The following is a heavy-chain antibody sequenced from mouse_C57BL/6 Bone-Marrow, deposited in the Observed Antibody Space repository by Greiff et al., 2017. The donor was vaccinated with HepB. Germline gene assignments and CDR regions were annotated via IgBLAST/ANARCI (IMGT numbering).Heavy chain of an antibody. CDR1: GYTFTSYG. J-gene: IGHJ3*01. D-gene: IGHD2-2*01. Sequence: QVQLKESGAELARPGASVKLSCKASGYTFTSYGISWVKQRTGQSLEWIGEIYPRSGNTYYNEKFKGKATLTADKSSSTAYMELRSLTSEDAAVYFCARRGVTKGFGYWGQGTLVTVSA. CDR2: IYPRSGNT. V-gene: IGHV1-81*01. CDR3: ARRGVTKGFGY.